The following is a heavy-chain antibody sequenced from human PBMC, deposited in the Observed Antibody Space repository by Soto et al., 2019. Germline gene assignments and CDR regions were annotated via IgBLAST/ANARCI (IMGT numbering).Heavy chain of an antibody. V-gene: IGHV1-18*04. Sequence: QVQLVQSGGEVKKPGASVKVSCKASGYTFTNYGIRWVRQAPGQGPEWMGWISGFNGNTKYARKVQGRVTLTTDTPATTGYIELQGLRSDDTAVYYCARGGSSWSAEYYEHWGQGTLVTVSS. D-gene: IGHD6-13*01. CDR1: GYTFTNYG. CDR2: ISGFNGNT. J-gene: IGHJ1*01. CDR3: ARGGSSWSAEYYEH.